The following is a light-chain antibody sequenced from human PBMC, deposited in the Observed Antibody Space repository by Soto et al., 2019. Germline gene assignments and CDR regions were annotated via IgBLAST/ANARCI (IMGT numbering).Light chain of an antibody. J-gene: IGLJ2*01. CDR3: ASWDDILGAVI. CDR1: SSNIGGTNY. Sequence: QSVLTQPPSASGTPGQRVFISCSGSSSNIGGTNYAYWYQQLPGAAPKLLMHSNNLRPSGVPERISGSKSGTSDSLAISGLRSEDEAVYYCASWDDILGAVIFGGGTKVTVL. CDR2: SNN. V-gene: IGLV1-47*02.